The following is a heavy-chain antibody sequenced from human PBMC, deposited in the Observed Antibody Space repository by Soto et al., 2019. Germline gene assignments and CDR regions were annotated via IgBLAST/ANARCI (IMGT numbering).Heavy chain of an antibody. CDR1: RFSFTNAW. J-gene: IGHJ6*02. CDR3: STDIGIYGLDI. V-gene: IGHV3-15*01. Sequence: EVQLVESGGGFVQPGGSFRLSCVASRFSFTNAWMSWVRQAPGKGTEWVGRIKSKTDGGTADYAAPVKGRVTISRDDSQNTLYLHMDSLKTEDTALYHCSTDIGIYGLDIWGQGTNVTVSS. D-gene: IGHD1-26*01. CDR2: IKSKTDGGTA.